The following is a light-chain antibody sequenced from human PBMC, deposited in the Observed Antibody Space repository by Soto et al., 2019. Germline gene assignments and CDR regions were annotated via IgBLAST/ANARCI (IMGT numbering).Light chain of an antibody. J-gene: IGKJ5*01. CDR1: QTVSSSY. Sequence: EIVLTQSPGTLSLSPWERATLSCRASQTVSSSYLAWYQQKPGQAPRLLIYGASTRATGIPGRFSGSASGTDFTLTISRLEAEDFAVYYCQQSSSSPITFGQGTRLEIK. V-gene: IGKV3-20*01. CDR3: QQSSSSPIT. CDR2: GAS.